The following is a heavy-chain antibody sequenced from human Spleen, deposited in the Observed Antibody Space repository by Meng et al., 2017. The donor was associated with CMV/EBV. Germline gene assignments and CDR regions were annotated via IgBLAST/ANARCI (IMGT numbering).Heavy chain of an antibody. Sequence: GESLKISCAASGFTFSESAMHWVRQASGKGLEWVGRIRSKADSDATVYAASVRGRFTISRDDSKNTSYLQMNSLKTEDTAVYYCTSRTYYYDSYSSYHWFDPWGQGTLVTVSS. J-gene: IGHJ5*02. D-gene: IGHD3-22*01. V-gene: IGHV3-73*01. CDR1: GFTFSESA. CDR2: IRSKADSDAT. CDR3: TSRTYYYDSYSSYHWFDP.